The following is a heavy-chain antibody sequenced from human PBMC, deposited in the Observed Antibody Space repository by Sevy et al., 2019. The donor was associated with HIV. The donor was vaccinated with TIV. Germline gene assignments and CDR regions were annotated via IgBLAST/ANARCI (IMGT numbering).Heavy chain of an antibody. J-gene: IGHJ4*02. D-gene: IGHD6-19*01. Sequence: ASVKVSCKASGYTFTSFGISWVRQAPGQGPEWMAWISAYNGHTNYAQKFQGRVTMTQDISTSTVYMELRSLRSDDTATYYCTRDLGSSPASFFDYWGQGTLVTVSS. CDR2: ISAYNGHT. CDR1: GYTFTSFG. V-gene: IGHV1-18*04. CDR3: TRDLGSSPASFFDY.